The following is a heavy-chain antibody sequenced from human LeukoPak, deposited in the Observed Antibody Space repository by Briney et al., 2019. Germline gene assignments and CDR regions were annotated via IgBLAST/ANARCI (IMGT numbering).Heavy chain of an antibody. J-gene: IGHJ4*02. V-gene: IGHV3-30*18. Sequence: PGGSLRLSCAASGFIFSTYDMHWVRQAPGKGLEWVAIISYGGANRYYADSVKGRFTISRDNSKNTLYLQMNSLRVEDTAVYYCAKGEKWERGPDFWGQGTLVTVSS. CDR2: ISYGGANR. CDR3: AKGEKWERGPDF. CDR1: GFIFSTYD. D-gene: IGHD1-26*01.